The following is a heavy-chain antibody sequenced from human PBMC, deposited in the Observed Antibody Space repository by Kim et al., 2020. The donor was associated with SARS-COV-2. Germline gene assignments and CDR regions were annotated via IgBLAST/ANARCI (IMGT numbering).Heavy chain of an antibody. CDR1: GYTFTSYG. Sequence: ASVKVSCKASGYTFTSYGISWVRQAPGQGLEWMGWISAYNGNTNYAQKLQGRVTMTTDTSTSTAYMELRSLRSDDTAVYYCARVGSIVGATLGWFDPWGQGTLVTVSS. D-gene: IGHD1-26*01. CDR3: ARVGSIVGATLGWFDP. J-gene: IGHJ5*02. V-gene: IGHV1-18*04. CDR2: ISAYNGNT.